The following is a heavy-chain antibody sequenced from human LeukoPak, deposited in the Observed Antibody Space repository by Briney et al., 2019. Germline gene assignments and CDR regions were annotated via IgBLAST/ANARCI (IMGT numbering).Heavy chain of an antibody. CDR2: ISGSGSST. Sequence: GGSLRLSCAVSGFTFSNYAMSWVRQAPGKGLEWVSAISGSGSSTYYADSVKGRFTISRDNSKNTLFLQMNSLRAEDTAVYYCAKERSGVVPAAINYRGQGTLVTVSS. CDR1: GFTFSNYA. CDR3: AKERSGVVPAAINY. V-gene: IGHV3-23*01. D-gene: IGHD2-2*01. J-gene: IGHJ4*02.